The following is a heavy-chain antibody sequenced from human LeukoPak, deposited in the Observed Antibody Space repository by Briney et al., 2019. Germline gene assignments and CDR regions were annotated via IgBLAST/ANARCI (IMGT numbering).Heavy chain of an antibody. CDR3: ASAENRTPYFDY. CDR1: GGSISSYY. V-gene: IGHV4-59*01. D-gene: IGHD1-14*01. CDR2: IYYSGST. Sequence: SETLSLTCTVSGGSISSYYWSWIRQPPRKGLEWIGYIYYSGSTNYNPSLKSRVTISVDTSKNQFSLKLSSVTAADTAVYYCASAENRTPYFDYWGQGTLVTVSS. J-gene: IGHJ4*02.